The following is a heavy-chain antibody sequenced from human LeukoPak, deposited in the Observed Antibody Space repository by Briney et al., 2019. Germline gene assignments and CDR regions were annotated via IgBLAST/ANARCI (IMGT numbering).Heavy chain of an antibody. Sequence: PSETLSLTCTVSGGSISSYYWSWIRQPPGKGLEWIGYIYYSGSTNYNPSLKSRVTISVDTSKNQFSLKLSSVTAADTAVYYCARENYYRFDYWGQGTLVTVSS. CDR2: IYYSGST. D-gene: IGHD3-10*01. CDR1: GGSISSYY. CDR3: ARENYYRFDY. J-gene: IGHJ4*02. V-gene: IGHV4-59*01.